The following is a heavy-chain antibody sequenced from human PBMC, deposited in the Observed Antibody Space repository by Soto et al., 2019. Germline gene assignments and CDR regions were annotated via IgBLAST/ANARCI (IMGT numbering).Heavy chain of an antibody. Sequence: QVQLVQSGAEVKRPGSSVKVSCESSGDTFNSYVISWVRQAPGQGLEWMGGIIPIIGVTHYAQKFQGRVTISALSSTGTAYMELTNLRFEDTALYYCARESLGAKGAEYWGQGSLVIVSS. V-gene: IGHV1-69*17. D-gene: IGHD3-3*01. J-gene: IGHJ4*02. CDR3: ARESLGAKGAEY. CDR1: GDTFNSYV. CDR2: IIPIIGVT.